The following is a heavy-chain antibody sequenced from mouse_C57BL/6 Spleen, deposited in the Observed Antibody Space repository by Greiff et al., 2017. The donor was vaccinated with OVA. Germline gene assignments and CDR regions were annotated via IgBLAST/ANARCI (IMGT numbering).Heavy chain of an antibody. D-gene: IGHD4-1*01. Sequence: DVKLQESGPGMVKPSQSLSLTCTVTGYSITSGYDWHWIRHFPGNKLEWMGYISYSGSTNYNPSLKSRISITHDTSKNHFFLKLNSVTTEDTATYYCARANWAYFDYWGQGTTLTVSS. CDR1: GYSITSGYD. V-gene: IGHV3-1*01. CDR3: ARANWAYFDY. CDR2: ISYSGST. J-gene: IGHJ2*01.